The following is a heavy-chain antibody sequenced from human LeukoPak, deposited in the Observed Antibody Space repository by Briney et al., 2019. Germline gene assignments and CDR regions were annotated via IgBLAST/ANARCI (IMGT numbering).Heavy chain of an antibody. V-gene: IGHV4-34*01. CDR1: GGSLRDHY. Sequence: SETLSLTCAVSGGSLRDHYWSWIRQVPGKGLEWIGDINDSGSTNYNPSLEGRVTLSVDPSKNQFSLKMRSVTAADTSVYYCARPYCSRGSCYRDFDYWGQGTLVTVSS. J-gene: IGHJ4*02. CDR2: INDSGST. CDR3: ARPYCSRGSCYRDFDY. D-gene: IGHD2-15*01.